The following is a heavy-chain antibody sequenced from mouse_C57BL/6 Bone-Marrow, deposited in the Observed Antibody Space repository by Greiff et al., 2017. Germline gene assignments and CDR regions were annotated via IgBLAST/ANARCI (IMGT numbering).Heavy chain of an antibody. CDR1: GFNIKDYY. Sequence: VQLQQSGAELVRPGASVKLSCTASGFNIKDYYMHWVKQRPEQGLEWIGRIDPEDGDTEYAPKFQGKATLTADTSSNTAYLQLSSLTSEDTAVYYCTTFDYGSSYFDYWGQGTTLTVSS. D-gene: IGHD1-1*01. J-gene: IGHJ2*01. CDR3: TTFDYGSSYFDY. V-gene: IGHV14-1*01. CDR2: IDPEDGDT.